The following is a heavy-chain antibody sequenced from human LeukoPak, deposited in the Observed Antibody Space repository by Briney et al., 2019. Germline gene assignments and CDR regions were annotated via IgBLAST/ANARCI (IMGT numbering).Heavy chain of an antibody. J-gene: IGHJ3*01. D-gene: IGHD3-10*01. Sequence: ASVKVSCKASGYTFSTYGISRVRQPPAQGLEWMGWISAYKGNTYYAQKLQGRVTMTKDTSTSTAYMELKSLRSGDTAIYYCAKDLYYYGSGSYYDVFDVWGQGTMVTVSS. CDR2: ISAYKGNT. CDR1: GYTFSTYG. CDR3: AKDLYYYGSGSYYDVFDV. V-gene: IGHV1-18*01.